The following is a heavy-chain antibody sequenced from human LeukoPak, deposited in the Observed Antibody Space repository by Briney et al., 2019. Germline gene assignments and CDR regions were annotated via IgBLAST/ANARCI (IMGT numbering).Heavy chain of an antibody. CDR2: ISSSSSYI. CDR1: GFTFSSYS. CDR3: ARGNYDFWSGYYDY. D-gene: IGHD3-3*01. V-gene: IGHV3-21*01. Sequence: GGSLRLSCAASGFTFSSYSMNWVRQAPGKGLEWVSSISSSSSYIYYADSVKGRFTISRDNAKNSLYLQMNSLRAEDTAVYYCARGNYDFWSGYYDYWGQGTLVTVSS. J-gene: IGHJ4*02.